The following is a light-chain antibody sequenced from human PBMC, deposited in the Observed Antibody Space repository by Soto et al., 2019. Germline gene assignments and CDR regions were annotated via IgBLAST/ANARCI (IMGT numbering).Light chain of an antibody. Sequence: EIVMTQSPVTLSVSPGERATLSCRASQSVSSNLAWYQQKCGQAPRLLIYGASTRATGIPARFSGNRSGTEFTLTISSLQSEDFAIYYCQQYNNWPPYTFGQGTKLESK. V-gene: IGKV3-15*01. CDR1: QSVSSN. CDR3: QQYNNWPPYT. J-gene: IGKJ2*01. CDR2: GAS.